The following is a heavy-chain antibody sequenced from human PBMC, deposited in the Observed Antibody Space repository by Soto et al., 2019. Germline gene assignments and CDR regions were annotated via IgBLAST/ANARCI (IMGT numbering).Heavy chain of an antibody. D-gene: IGHD3-16*01. CDR2: ISPDGSNK. J-gene: IGHJ6*02. CDR1: GFIFTNYG. V-gene: IGHV3-30*18. Sequence: QVQLVESGGRVVQPGRSLRLSCAASGFIFTNYGMHWVRQAPGKGLEWVAVISPDGSNKYYADSVKGRFTVSRDNAKNTLYLQMHGLGVEDTAVYYCVKGGESAATDYYFYHGMDVWGQGTTVSVSS. CDR3: VKGGESAATDYYFYHGMDV.